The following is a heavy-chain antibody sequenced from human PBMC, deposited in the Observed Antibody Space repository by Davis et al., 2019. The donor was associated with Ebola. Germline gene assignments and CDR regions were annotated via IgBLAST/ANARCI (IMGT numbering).Heavy chain of an antibody. D-gene: IGHD3-10*01. CDR1: GGTFSSYA. Sequence: ASVKVSCKASGGTFSSYAISWVRQAPGQGLEWMGWINAGNGNTKYSQKFQGRVTITRDTSTSTAYMELRSLRSDDAAVYYCARDRMRGYGSGSYHWGQGTLVTVSS. CDR2: INAGNGNT. V-gene: IGHV1-18*01. J-gene: IGHJ5*02. CDR3: ARDRMRGYGSGSYH.